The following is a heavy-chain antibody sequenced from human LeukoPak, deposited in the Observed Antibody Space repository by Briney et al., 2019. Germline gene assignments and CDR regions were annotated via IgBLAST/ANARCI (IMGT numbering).Heavy chain of an antibody. J-gene: IGHJ4*02. Sequence: GGSLRHSCAASGFTFSSYDKNWVRQAPGKGLEWVSYIHSSGGTIYYADSVKGRFTISRDSAKNSVYLRMNSLRAEDTALYYCARKLTGTTYFECWGQGTPLTVSS. CDR1: GFTFSSYD. D-gene: IGHD1-1*01. V-gene: IGHV3-48*03. CDR3: ARKLTGTTYFEC. CDR2: IHSSGGTI.